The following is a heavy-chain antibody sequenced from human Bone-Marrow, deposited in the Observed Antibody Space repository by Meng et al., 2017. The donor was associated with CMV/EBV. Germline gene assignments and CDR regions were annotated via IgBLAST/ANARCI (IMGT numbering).Heavy chain of an antibody. CDR3: AKDRGAIAVAGTGFDY. D-gene: IGHD6-19*01. CDR2: IRYDGSNK. CDR1: GFTFSSYG. V-gene: IGHV3-30*02. J-gene: IGHJ4*01. Sequence: EGSLRLSCPASGFTFSSYGMHWVRQAPGKGLEWVAFIRYDGSNKYYADSVKGRFTISRDNSKNTLYLQMNSLRAEDTAVYYCAKDRGAIAVAGTGFDYWGQGTLVTVSS.